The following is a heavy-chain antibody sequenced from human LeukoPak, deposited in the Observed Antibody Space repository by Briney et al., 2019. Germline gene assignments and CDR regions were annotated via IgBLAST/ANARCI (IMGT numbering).Heavy chain of an antibody. CDR3: VRPKYGDGAAY. J-gene: IGHJ4*02. D-gene: IGHD4-17*01. V-gene: IGHV4-59*08. CDR2: IYYSGNT. Sequence: SQTLSLTCTVSGDSLSGYYWGWIPQPPRKGLDWSGWIYYSGNTKYNPSLQSRVTISLDTSKNQFSLRLSSVTAADTAAYYCVRPKYGDGAAYWGQGTLVTVSS. CDR1: GDSLSGYY.